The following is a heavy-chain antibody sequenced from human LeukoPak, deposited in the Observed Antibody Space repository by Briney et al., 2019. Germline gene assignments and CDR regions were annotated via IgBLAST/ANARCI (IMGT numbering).Heavy chain of an antibody. CDR3: AKSLGTPVIAAGYWN. J-gene: IGHJ4*02. D-gene: IGHD6-13*01. CDR1: GFTVSSNY. Sequence: GGSLRLSCAASGFTVSSNYMSWVRQAPGKGLEWVSVIYSGGSTYYADSVKGRFTISRDNSKNTLYLQMNSLRAEDTAVYYCAKSLGTPVIAAGYWNWGQGTLVTVSS. CDR2: IYSGGST. V-gene: IGHV3-53*01.